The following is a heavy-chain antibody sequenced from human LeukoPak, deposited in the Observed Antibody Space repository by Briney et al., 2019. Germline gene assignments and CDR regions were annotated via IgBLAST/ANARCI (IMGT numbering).Heavy chain of an antibody. CDR3: ARDRVGATDYFDY. V-gene: IGHV3-30*04. CDR2: ISYDGRNK. D-gene: IGHD1-26*01. Sequence: GGSLRLSCAASGFTFSSYAMHWVRQAPGKGLEWLAVISYDGRNKYYADSVKGRFTTSRDNSKNTLYLQMNSLRAEDTAVYYCARDRVGATDYFDYWGQGTLVTVSS. J-gene: IGHJ4*02. CDR1: GFTFSSYA.